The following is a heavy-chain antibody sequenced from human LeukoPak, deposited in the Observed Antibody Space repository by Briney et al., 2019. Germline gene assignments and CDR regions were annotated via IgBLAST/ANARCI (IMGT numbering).Heavy chain of an antibody. CDR3: ARPTYCGSNCYFNFDY. CDR1: GYTFAAYF. D-gene: IGHD2-21*02. V-gene: IGHV1-2*02. J-gene: IGHJ4*02. Sequence: ASVKVSCKTSGYTFAAYFMHWVRQAPGQGLEWMGYIKPNSGVTNYAQKFRGRVTMTWDTSISTAYIELSGLTSDDTAIYYCARPTYCGSNCYFNFDYWGQGTLVTVSS. CDR2: IKPNSGVT.